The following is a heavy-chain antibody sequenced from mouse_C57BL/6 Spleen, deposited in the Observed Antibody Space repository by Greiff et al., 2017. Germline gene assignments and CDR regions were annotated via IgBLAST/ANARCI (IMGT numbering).Heavy chain of an antibody. Sequence: EVQVVESGGGLVKPGGSLKLSCAASGFTFSDYGMHWVRQAPEKGLEWVAYISSGSSTIYYADTVKGRFTISRDNAKNTLFLQMTSLRSEATAMYYCARSGDYAWFAYWGQGTLVTVSA. CDR1: GFTFSDYG. CDR3: ARSGDYAWFAY. J-gene: IGHJ3*01. D-gene: IGHD2-4*01. CDR2: ISSGSSTI. V-gene: IGHV5-17*01.